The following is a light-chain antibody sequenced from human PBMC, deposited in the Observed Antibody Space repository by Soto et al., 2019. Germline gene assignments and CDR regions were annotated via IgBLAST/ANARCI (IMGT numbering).Light chain of an antibody. V-gene: IGKV4-1*01. J-gene: IGKJ3*01. Sequence: DIVLTQSPDALAVSPGERGTINCKSSQSVLYSSNNKNYLAWYQQKPGQPPKLLIYWASTRESGVPDRFSGSGSGTDFTLTISSLQAEDVAVFYCQQYFTTPLTFGPGTKVDIK. CDR3: QQYFTTPLT. CDR1: QSVLYSSNNKNY. CDR2: WAS.